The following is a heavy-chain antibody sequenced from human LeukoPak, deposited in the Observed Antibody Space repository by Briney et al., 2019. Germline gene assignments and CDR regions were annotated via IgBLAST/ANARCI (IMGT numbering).Heavy chain of an antibody. CDR2: INSDGTTT. V-gene: IGHV3-74*01. CDR1: GFTFSSYW. J-gene: IGHJ4*02. CDR3: AKDVGGTI. Sequence: QPGGSLRLSCAASGFTFSSYWMHWVRQAPGKGLVWVSRINSDGTTTTYADSVKGRFTISRDNAKSMVYLQMNSLRAKDTAVYYCAKDVGGTIWGQGTLVTVSS. D-gene: IGHD1-26*01.